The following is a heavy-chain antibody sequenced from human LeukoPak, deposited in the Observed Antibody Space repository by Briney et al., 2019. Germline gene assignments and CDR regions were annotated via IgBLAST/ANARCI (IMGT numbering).Heavy chain of an antibody. Sequence: GGSLRLSCAASGFTFSSYAMSWVRRAPGKGLEWVSVIYSGGDTYYADSVKGRFTISRDNSKNTLYLQMNSLRAEDTAVYYCARATYGYSGYGGTYDYYYYGMDVWGQGTTVTVS. D-gene: IGHD5-12*01. J-gene: IGHJ6*02. CDR3: ARATYGYSGYGGTYDYYYYGMDV. CDR2: IYSGGDT. CDR1: GFTFSSYA. V-gene: IGHV3-66*01.